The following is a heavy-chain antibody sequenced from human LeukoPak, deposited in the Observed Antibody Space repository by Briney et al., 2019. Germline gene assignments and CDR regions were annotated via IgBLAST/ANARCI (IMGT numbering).Heavy chain of an antibody. CDR3: ARGMIVVVYNFDY. D-gene: IGHD3-22*01. V-gene: IGHV3-21*01. CDR1: GFTFSSYS. CDR2: ISSSSSYI. J-gene: IGHJ4*02. Sequence: PGASLRLSCAASGFTFSSYSMNWVRQAPGKGLEWVSSISSSSSYIYYADSVKGRFTISRDNAKNSLYLQMNSLRAEDTAVYYCARGMIVVVYNFDYWGQGTLVTVSS.